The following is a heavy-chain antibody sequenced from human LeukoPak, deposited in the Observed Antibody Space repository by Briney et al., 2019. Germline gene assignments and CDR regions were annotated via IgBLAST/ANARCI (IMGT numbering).Heavy chain of an antibody. V-gene: IGHV1-8*01. J-gene: IGHJ4*02. CDR3: ARSYGGTSGFQ. CDR1: GYPVTNYD. CDR2: MNPDSGKT. D-gene: IGHD4-23*01. Sequence: ASVKVPRKASGYPVTNYDFNWVRHGTGQGLGWMGWMNPDSGKTGYTQKFQGRVTMTRDTSISTAYMELSSLRSDDTAVYYCARSYGGTSGFQWGQGTLVTVSS.